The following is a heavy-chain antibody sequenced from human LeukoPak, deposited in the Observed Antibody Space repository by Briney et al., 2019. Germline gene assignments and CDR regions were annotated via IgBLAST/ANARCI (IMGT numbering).Heavy chain of an antibody. CDR3: AKDDSSGSY. D-gene: IGHD3-22*01. J-gene: IGHJ4*02. Sequence: GGALRHSCAAPRFTLSSNGMHSVRAALGKGLGRVSFIRYDGSNKYDADSVKGRFTISRDNSKNTLYLQMNSLRAEDTAVYYCAKDDSSGSYWGQGTLVTVSS. V-gene: IGHV3-30*02. CDR2: IRYDGSNK. CDR1: RFTLSSNG.